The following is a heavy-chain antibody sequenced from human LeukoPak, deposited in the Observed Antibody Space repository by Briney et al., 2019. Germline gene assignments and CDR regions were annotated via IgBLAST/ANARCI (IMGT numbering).Heavy chain of an antibody. V-gene: IGHV4-34*01. Sequence: SETLSLTCAVYGGSFSGYYWRWIRQPQGKGQEWIGEINHRGSTNYNPTLKSRVTISVETSKNQFSLKLSSVTAADTAVYYCARGEDRNIVVVVAATSVFDYWGQGTLVTVYS. CDR2: INHRGST. CDR1: GGSFSGYY. D-gene: IGHD2-15*01. CDR3: ARGEDRNIVVVVAATSVFDY. J-gene: IGHJ4*02.